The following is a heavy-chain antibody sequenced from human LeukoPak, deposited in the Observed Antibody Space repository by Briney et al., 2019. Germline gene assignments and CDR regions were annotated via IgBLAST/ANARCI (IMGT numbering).Heavy chain of an antibody. CDR3: ASSRPWELLSAFQM. CDR1: GFTFRSYA. Sequence: PGGSLRLSCAASGFTFRSYAMSWVRQAPGKGLEWVSAISASGGTTYYADSVKGRFTISRDNSKNMLYLQMNSLRADDTAVYYCASSRPWELLSAFQMWGQGTLVTVSS. CDR2: ISASGGTT. D-gene: IGHD1-26*01. J-gene: IGHJ3*02. V-gene: IGHV3-23*01.